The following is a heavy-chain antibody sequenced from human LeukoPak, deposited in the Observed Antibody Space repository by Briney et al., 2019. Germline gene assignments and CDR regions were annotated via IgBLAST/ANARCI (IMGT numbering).Heavy chain of an antibody. V-gene: IGHV4-4*02. CDR2: IYHSGST. CDR3: ARALGWGYGDSRGAFDI. CDR1: GGSISSSNW. Sequence: SETLSLTCAVSGGSISSSNWWSWVRQPPGKGLEWIGEIYHSGSTNYNPSLKSRVTISVDTSKNQFSLKLSSVTAADTAVYYCARALGWGYGDSRGAFDIWGQGTMVTVSS. J-gene: IGHJ3*02. D-gene: IGHD4-17*01.